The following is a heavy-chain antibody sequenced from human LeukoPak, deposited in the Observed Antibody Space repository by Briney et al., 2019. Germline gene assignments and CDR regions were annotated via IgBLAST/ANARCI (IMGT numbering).Heavy chain of an antibody. D-gene: IGHD5-18*01. CDR1: GGSINNYY. Sequence: PSETLSLTCTVSGGSINNYYWSWIRQPPGKGLEWIGYIYYSGNTNYNPSLKSRVTISVDTSKNQFSLKLSSVTAADTAVYYCAREFSYGYGSFDYWGQGTLVTVSS. CDR3: AREFSYGYGSFDY. CDR2: IYYSGNT. V-gene: IGHV4-59*01. J-gene: IGHJ4*02.